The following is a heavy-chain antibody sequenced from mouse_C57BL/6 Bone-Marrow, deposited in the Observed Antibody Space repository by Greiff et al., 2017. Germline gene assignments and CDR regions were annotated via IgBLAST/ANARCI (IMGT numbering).Heavy chain of an antibody. V-gene: IGHV1-50*01. CDR2: IDPSDSYT. CDR1: GYTFTSYW. Sequence: QVQLQQPGAELVKPGASVKLSCKASGYTFTSYWMQWVKQRPGQGLEWIGEIDPSDSYTNYNQKFKGKATLTVDTSSSPAYMQLSSLTSEDSAVYYCARENYYGRSQYYFDYWGQGTTLTVSS. J-gene: IGHJ2*01. CDR3: ARENYYGRSQYYFDY. D-gene: IGHD1-1*01.